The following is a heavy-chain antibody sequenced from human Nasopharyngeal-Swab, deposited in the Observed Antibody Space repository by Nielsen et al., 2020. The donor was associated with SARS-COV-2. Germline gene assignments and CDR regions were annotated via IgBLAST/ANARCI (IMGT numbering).Heavy chain of an antibody. D-gene: IGHD6-13*01. CDR2: ISGSGNII. CDR3: ASAPDSSSWLSYYYYGMDV. Sequence: GESLKISCAASGFTLSTYGMNWVRQAPGKGLEWVSHISGSGNIIYYADSVKGRFTISRDNSKNTLYLQMNSLRAEDTAVYYCASAPDSSSWLSYYYYGMDVWGQGTTVTVSS. J-gene: IGHJ6*02. CDR1: GFTLSTYG. V-gene: IGHV3-48*01.